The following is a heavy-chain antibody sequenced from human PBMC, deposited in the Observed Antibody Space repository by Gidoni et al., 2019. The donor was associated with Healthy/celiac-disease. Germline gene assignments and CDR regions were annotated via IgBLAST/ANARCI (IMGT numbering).Heavy chain of an antibody. J-gene: IGHJ4*02. D-gene: IGHD5-12*01. Sequence: QLQLQESGSGLVKPSQTLSLTCAVSGGSISSGGYAWSWIRQPPGKGLEWIGYIYHSGSTYYNPSLKSRVTISVDRSKNQFSLKLSSVTAADTAVYYCARGARPVDIVATMFDYWGQGTLVTVSS. CDR2: IYHSGST. CDR3: ARGARPVDIVATMFDY. V-gene: IGHV4-30-2*01. CDR1: GGSISSGGYA.